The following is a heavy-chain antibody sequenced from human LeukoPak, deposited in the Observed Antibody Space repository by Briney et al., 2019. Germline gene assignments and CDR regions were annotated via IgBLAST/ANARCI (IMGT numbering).Heavy chain of an antibody. CDR3: ARARLLPSSQTLIAAAGTNTPGLWFDP. CDR2: INHSGST. Sequence: PSETLSLTCAVYGGSFSGYYWSWIRQPPGKGLEWIGEINHSGSTNYNPSFKSRVTISVDTSKNQFSLKLSSVTAADTAVYYCARARLLPSSQTLIAAAGTNTPGLWFDPWGQGTLVTVSS. V-gene: IGHV4-34*01. D-gene: IGHD6-13*01. CDR1: GGSFSGYY. J-gene: IGHJ5*02.